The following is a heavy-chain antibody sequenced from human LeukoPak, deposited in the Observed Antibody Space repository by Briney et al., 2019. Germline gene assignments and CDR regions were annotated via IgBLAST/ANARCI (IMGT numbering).Heavy chain of an antibody. CDR3: ARDWRKGSNAAFDI. CDR2: IYTSGST. CDR1: GGSISSYY. D-gene: IGHD1-26*01. Sequence: SETLSLTCTVSGGSISSYYWNWIRQPAGKGLEWIARIYTSGSTNYNPSLKSRVTMSVDTSKNQFSLKLSSVTAADTAVYYCARDWRKGSNAAFDIWGQGTMVTVSS. J-gene: IGHJ3*02. V-gene: IGHV4-4*07.